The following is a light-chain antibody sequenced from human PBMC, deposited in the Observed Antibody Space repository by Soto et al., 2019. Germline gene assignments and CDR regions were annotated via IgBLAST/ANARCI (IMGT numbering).Light chain of an antibody. J-gene: IGKJ3*01. CDR1: QGIRNF. V-gene: IGKV1-27*01. Sequence: DIQMTQSPTSLSASVGDRVTITCRASQGIRNFVAWYQQKPGKAPKLLIYAASPLQSGVPSRFSGSGSGTDFTLTTNRLQPEDVATYSCQKYSSVPVFGPGTKVEIK. CDR3: QKYSSVPV. CDR2: AAS.